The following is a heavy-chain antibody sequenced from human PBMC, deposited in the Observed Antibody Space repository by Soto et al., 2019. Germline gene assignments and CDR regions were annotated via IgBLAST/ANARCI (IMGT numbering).Heavy chain of an antibody. D-gene: IGHD4-17*01. CDR3: ARMSNYGGGAFDI. Sequence: EVQLVESGGGLVKPGGSLRLSCAASGFTFSSYSMNWVRQAPGKGLEWVSSISSSSSYIYYADSVKGRFTISRDNAKNSLYLQMNNLRTEDTAVSYYARMSNYGGGAFDIWGQGTMVTVSS. V-gene: IGHV3-21*01. CDR2: ISSSSSYI. J-gene: IGHJ3*02. CDR1: GFTFSSYS.